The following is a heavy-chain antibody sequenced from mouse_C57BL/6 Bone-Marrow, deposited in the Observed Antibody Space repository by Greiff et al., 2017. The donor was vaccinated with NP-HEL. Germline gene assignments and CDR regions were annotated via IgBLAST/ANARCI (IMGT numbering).Heavy chain of an antibody. D-gene: IGHD2-4*01. J-gene: IGHJ3*01. V-gene: IGHV14-1*01. Sequence: VQLKQSGAELVRPGASVKLSCTASGFNIKDYYMHWVKQRPEQGLEWIGRIDPEAGDTEYAPTFQGKATMTADTSSNTAYLQLSSLTSEDTAGCYSETWADYDGAWFAYWGQGTLGTVSA. CDR1: GFNIKDYY. CDR3: ETWADYDGAWFAY. CDR2: IDPEAGDT.